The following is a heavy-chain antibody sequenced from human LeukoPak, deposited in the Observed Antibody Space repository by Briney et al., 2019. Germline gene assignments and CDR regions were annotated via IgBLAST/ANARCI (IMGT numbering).Heavy chain of an antibody. Sequence: GRSLRLFCAAPGLTFRNYDAHWARHAWGKALEWVRAICTGGDTYYTGAVKGRFTISRENAKNSLYLQMNSLRAGDTAVYYCARVAKERVGGVYYFDYWGQGTLVTVSS. CDR3: ARVAKERVGGVYYFDY. D-gene: IGHD1-1*01. J-gene: IGHJ4*02. V-gene: IGHV3-13*01. CDR2: ICTGGDT. CDR1: GLTFRNYD.